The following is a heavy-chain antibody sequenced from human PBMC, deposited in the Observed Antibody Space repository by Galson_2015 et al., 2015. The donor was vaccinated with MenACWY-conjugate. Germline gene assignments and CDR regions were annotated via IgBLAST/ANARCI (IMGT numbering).Heavy chain of an antibody. CDR3: ARDQVVPAATNIYYYYYGMDV. D-gene: IGHD2-2*01. J-gene: IGHJ6*02. CDR1: GYTFTGYY. Sequence: SVKVSCKASGYTFTGYYMHWVRQAPGQGLEWMGIINPSGGSTNYAQKFQGRVTMTRDTSTSTVYMELSSLRSEDTAVYYCARDQVVPAATNIYYYYYGMDVWGQGTTVTVSS. CDR2: INPSGGST. V-gene: IGHV1-46*01.